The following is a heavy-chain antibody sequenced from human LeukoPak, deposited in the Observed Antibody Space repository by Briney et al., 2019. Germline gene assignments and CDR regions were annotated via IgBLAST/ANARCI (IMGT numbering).Heavy chain of an antibody. CDR1: GFIFSVYS. V-gene: IGHV3-21*01. D-gene: IGHD3-10*01. J-gene: IGHJ6*02. CDR3: ARAVEILWFGEPSYYYGMDV. Sequence: GGSLRLSCAASGFIFSVYSMNWVRQAPGKGLEWVSSISGGSNYIYYADSVKGRFTISRDNAKNSLYLQMNSLRAEDTAVYYCARAVEILWFGEPSYYYGMDVWGQGTTDTVSS. CDR2: ISGGSNYI.